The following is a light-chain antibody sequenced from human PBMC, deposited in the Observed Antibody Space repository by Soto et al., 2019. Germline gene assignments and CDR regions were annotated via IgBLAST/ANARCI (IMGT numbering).Light chain of an antibody. CDR1: SSDVGGYNY. V-gene: IGLV2-14*01. J-gene: IGLJ2*01. Sequence: QSALTQPASVSGSPGQSITISCTGTSSDVGGYNYVSWYQQHPGKAPKLMIYDVSIWPSGVSNRFSGSKSGNTASLTISGLQAEDEADYYCISYTTSNTLVFGGGTKLTVL. CDR2: DVS. CDR3: ISYTTSNTLV.